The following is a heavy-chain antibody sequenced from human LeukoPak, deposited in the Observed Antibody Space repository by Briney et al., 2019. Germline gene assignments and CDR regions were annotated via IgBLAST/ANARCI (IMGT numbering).Heavy chain of an antibody. CDR3: AKGRGYCSGGSCYSGFDS. J-gene: IGHJ5*01. V-gene: IGHV3-23*01. Sequence: GGSLRLSCAASGFTFSGYAMSWVRQAPGKGLEWVSTITGSGGTTYYADSVKGLFTISRDNSKNTLYLQMNSLRAEDTAVYYCAKGRGYCSGGSCYSGFDSWGQGTLVTVSS. D-gene: IGHD2-15*01. CDR2: ITGSGGTT. CDR1: GFTFSGYA.